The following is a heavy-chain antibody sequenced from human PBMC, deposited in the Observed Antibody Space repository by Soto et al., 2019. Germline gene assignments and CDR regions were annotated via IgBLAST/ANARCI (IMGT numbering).Heavy chain of an antibody. CDR2: ITYSGDT. CDR1: GASISSAGYS. V-gene: IGHV4-31*03. Sequence: SETLSLTCTVSGASISSAGYSWSWVRQHPGKGLEWIGYITYSGDTDYNPSLKSRVTISVDTSKNQFSLKLSSVTAADTAVYYCAGLPWYYDFWSGYYRIDYWGQGTPVTVS. D-gene: IGHD3-3*01. CDR3: AGLPWYYDFWSGYYRIDY. J-gene: IGHJ4*02.